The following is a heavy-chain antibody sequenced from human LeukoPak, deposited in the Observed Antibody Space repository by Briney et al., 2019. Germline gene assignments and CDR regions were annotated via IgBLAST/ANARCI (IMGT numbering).Heavy chain of an antibody. D-gene: IGHD2-15*01. CDR2: IYYSGST. CDR3: ARVERYCSGGSCYSNFDY. J-gene: IGHJ4*02. Sequence: PSETLSLTCTVSGGSISSSSYYWGWIRQPPGKGLEWIGSIYYSGSTYYNPSLKSRVTISVDTSKNQFSLKLSSVTAADTAVYYCARVERYCSGGSCYSNFDYWGQGTLVTVSS. V-gene: IGHV4-39*07. CDR1: GGSISSSSYY.